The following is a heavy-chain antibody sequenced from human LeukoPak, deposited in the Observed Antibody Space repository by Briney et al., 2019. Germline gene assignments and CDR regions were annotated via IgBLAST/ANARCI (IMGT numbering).Heavy chain of an antibody. D-gene: IGHD1-20*01. CDR1: GFTFSNSY. V-gene: IGHV3-74*01. J-gene: IGHJ4*02. CDR2: MNREGSII. Sequence: GGSLRLSCAASGFTFSNSYMHWVRQAPGKGLEWLSYMNREGSIIGHADSVKGRFTMSRDNARDTLHPQMNSLRDDDTAVYFCVRGTTNWYGVDYWGRGTLVTVSS. CDR3: VRGTTNWYGVDY.